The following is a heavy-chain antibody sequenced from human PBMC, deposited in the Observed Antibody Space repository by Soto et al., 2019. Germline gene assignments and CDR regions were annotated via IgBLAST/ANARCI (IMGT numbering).Heavy chain of an antibody. D-gene: IGHD3-10*01. CDR1: GYTLTELS. J-gene: IGHJ6*02. CDR2: IIPIFGTA. Sequence: ASVKVSCKVSGYTLTELSMHWVRQAPGKGLEWMGGIIPIFGTANYAQKFQGRVTITADKSTSTAYMELSSLRSEDTAVYYCARGKTLGVPPNYYYGMDVWGQGTTVTVSS. V-gene: IGHV1-69*06. CDR3: ARGKTLGVPPNYYYGMDV.